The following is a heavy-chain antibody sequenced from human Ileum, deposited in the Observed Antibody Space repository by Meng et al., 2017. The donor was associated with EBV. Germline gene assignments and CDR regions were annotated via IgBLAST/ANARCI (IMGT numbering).Heavy chain of an antibody. CDR2: LHSSGET. CDR1: GNSVSSGVYY. Sequence: QVQLQGPGPGLAKHSETLSLTRSVSGNSVSSGVYYWSLVRQPPGKGLEWIGYLHSSGETKYNPSLKSRATISIDTSKNQFSLKLNSLTAADTAVYYCARLLSHHGDHGDVFDHWGPGTLVTVSS. D-gene: IGHD4-17*01. V-gene: IGHV4-61*08. CDR3: ARLLSHHGDHGDVFDH. J-gene: IGHJ4*02.